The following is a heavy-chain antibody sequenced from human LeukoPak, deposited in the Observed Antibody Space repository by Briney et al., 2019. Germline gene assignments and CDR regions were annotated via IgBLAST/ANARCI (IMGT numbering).Heavy chain of an antibody. J-gene: IGHJ5*02. CDR3: ARVITSLTNWFDP. V-gene: IGHV4-59*08. CDR2: IHYSGTT. D-gene: IGHD3-10*01. CDR1: GDSISSYF. Sequence: SETLSPTCTVSGDSISSYFWSWIRQPPGKGLEWIGYIHYSGTTNYNPSLKSRVTIPVDTSKNQFSLKLSSVTAADTAVYYCARVITSLTNWFDPWGQGTLVTVSS.